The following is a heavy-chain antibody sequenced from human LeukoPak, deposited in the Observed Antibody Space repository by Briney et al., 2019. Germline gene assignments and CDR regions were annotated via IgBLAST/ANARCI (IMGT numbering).Heavy chain of an antibody. CDR3: AKDAFPPGEGYFDY. D-gene: IGHD2-21*01. CDR2: IRYDGSNK. J-gene: IGHJ4*02. V-gene: IGHV3-30*02. Sequence: GGSLRLSCAASGFTFSSYGMHWVRQAPGKGLEWVAFIRYDGSNKYYADSVKGRFTISRDNSKNTLYLQMNSLRAEDTAVYYCAKDAFPPGEGYFDYWGQGTLVTVSS. CDR1: GFTFSSYG.